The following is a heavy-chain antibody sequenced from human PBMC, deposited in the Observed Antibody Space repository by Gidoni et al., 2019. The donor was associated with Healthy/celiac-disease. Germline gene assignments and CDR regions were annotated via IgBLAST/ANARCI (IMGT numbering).Heavy chain of an antibody. Sequence: QVQLVESGGGVVQPGRSLRLSCAASGFTFSSYGMHWVRQAPGKGLEWVAVISYDGSNKYYADSVKGRFTISRDNSKNTLYLQMNSLRAEDTAVYYCAKDLRDIVVVPAAIYYYYYMDVWGKGTTVTVSS. CDR1: GFTFSSYG. CDR3: AKDLRDIVVVPAAIYYYYYMDV. D-gene: IGHD2-2*01. CDR2: ISYDGSNK. V-gene: IGHV3-30*18. J-gene: IGHJ6*03.